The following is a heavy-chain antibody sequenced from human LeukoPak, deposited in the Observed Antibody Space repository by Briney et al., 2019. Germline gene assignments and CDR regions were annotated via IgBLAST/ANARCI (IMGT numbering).Heavy chain of an antibody. D-gene: IGHD4-17*01. CDR1: GFTFSSSG. CDR3: TRSDDYGASGDY. V-gene: IGHV3-30*03. CDR2: ISYDGSNK. Sequence: GGSLRLSCAASGFTFSSSGMHWVRQAPGKGLEWVAVISYDGSNKYYADSVKGRFTISRDNSKNTLYLQMNSLRAEDTAVYYCTRSDDYGASGDYWGQGTLVTVSS. J-gene: IGHJ4*02.